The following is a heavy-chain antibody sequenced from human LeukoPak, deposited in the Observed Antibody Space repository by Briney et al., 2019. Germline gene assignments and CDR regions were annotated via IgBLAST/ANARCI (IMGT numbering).Heavy chain of an antibody. J-gene: IGHJ4*02. V-gene: IGHV4-34*01. D-gene: IGHD6-6*01. CDR1: GGSFSGYY. CDR2: INHSGST. Sequence: SETLSLTCAVYGGSFSGYYWSWIRQPPGKGLEWIGEINHSGSTNYNPSLKSRVTISVDTSKNQFSLKLSSVTAADPAVYYCARVVYSSSDPYFDYWGQGTLVTVSS. CDR3: ARVVYSSSDPYFDY.